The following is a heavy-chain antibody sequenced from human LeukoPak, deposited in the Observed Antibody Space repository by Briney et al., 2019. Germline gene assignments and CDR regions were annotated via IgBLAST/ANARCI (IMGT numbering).Heavy chain of an antibody. CDR1: GYTFTSYY. Sequence: ASVKVSCKASGYTFTSYYMHWVRQAPGQGLEWMGIINPSGGSTSYAQKFQGRVTMTRNTSISTAYMELSSLRSEDTAVYYCARAYGDYQSEYFQHWGQGTLVTVSS. J-gene: IGHJ1*01. D-gene: IGHD4-17*01. V-gene: IGHV1-46*01. CDR3: ARAYGDYQSEYFQH. CDR2: INPSGGST.